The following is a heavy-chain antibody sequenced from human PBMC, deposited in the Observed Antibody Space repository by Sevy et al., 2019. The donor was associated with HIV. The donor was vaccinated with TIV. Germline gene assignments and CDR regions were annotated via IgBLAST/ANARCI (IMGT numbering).Heavy chain of an antibody. CDR1: GFSVSNSY. J-gene: IGHJ6*02. Sequence: GGSLRLSCAASGFSVSNSYMSWVRQAPGKGLEWVSVIYSGSSTYYADSVKGRLSISRDNSQNTVYLQMNSLRADDTAVYYWAREYCTTTSCHYYFGMDVWGQGTTVTVSS. D-gene: IGHD2-2*01. CDR2: IYSGSST. V-gene: IGHV3-53*01. CDR3: AREYCTTTSCHYYFGMDV.